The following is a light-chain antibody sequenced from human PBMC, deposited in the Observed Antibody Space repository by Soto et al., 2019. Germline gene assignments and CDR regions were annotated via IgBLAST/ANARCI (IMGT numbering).Light chain of an antibody. J-gene: IGKJ4*01. CDR1: QSISSW. CDR2: KAS. CDR3: QQYHSYSLT. Sequence: DLQMTQSPSTLSASVGDRVTITCRASQSISSWLAWYQQKPGKAPKLLIYKASSLEGGVPSRFSGSGSRTDFTLTISSLQPDDFATYYCQQYHSYSLTFGGGTKVDIK. V-gene: IGKV1-5*03.